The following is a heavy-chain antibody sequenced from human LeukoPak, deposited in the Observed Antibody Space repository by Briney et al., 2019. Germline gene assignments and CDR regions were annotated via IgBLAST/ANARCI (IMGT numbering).Heavy chain of an antibody. CDR3: AKDSSSWYYDAFDI. D-gene: IGHD6-13*01. V-gene: IGHV3-9*01. CDR2: ISWNSGSI. Sequence: GGSLRLSCAASGFTFDDYAMHWVRQDPGKGLEWVSGISWNSGSISYADSVKGRFTISRDNAKNSLYLQMNSLRAEDTALYYCAKDSSSWYYDAFDIWGQGTMVTVPS. CDR1: GFTFDDYA. J-gene: IGHJ3*02.